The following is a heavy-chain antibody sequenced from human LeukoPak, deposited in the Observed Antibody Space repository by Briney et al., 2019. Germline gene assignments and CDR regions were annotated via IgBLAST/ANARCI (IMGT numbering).Heavy chain of an antibody. CDR1: GFTXSXYW. CDR2: XXXXXXXX. V-gene: IGHV3-7*01. J-gene: IGHJ4*02. Sequence: GGSLRLSCAASGFTXSXYWMSWVRQAPGKGLGWVANXXXXXXXXXXXXXXXXXXXXXRDXAKNSLYLQMNSLRAEDTAVYYCARVVSSFDYWGQGTLVTVSS. D-gene: IGHD2-2*01. CDR3: ARVVSSFDY.